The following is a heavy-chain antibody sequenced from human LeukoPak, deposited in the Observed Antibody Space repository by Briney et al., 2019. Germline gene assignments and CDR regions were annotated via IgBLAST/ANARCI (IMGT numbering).Heavy chain of an antibody. CDR3: ARETDYGGPPGY. D-gene: IGHD4-23*01. CDR2: IIPIFGTA. CDR1: GGTFSSYA. Sequence: GASVKVSCKASGGTFSSYAISWVRQAPGQGLEWMGGIIPIFGTANYAQKFQGRVTITADESTSTAYMELSSLRSEDTAVYYCARETDYGGPPGYWGQGTLVTVSS. J-gene: IGHJ4*02. V-gene: IGHV1-69*13.